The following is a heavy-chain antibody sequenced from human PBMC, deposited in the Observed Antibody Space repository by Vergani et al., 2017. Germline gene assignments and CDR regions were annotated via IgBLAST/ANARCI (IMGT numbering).Heavy chain of an antibody. J-gene: IGHJ4*02. CDR1: GYTFTSYY. D-gene: IGHD3-22*01. Sequence: QVQLVQSGAEVKKPGASVKVSCKASGYTFTSYYMHWVRQAPGQGLEWMGIINPSGGSTSYAQKFQGRVTMTRDTSTSTVYMELSSLRPEDTALYYCAIVTDYYDSSGYYLDYWGQGTLVTVSS. V-gene: IGHV1-46*01. CDR2: INPSGGST. CDR3: AIVTDYYDSSGYYLDY.